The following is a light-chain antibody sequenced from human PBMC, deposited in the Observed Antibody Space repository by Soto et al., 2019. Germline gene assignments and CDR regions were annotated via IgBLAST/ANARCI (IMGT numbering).Light chain of an antibody. Sequence: EIVLTQSPGTLSLSPGERATLSCRASQSVSSSYLAWYQQKPGQAPRLLIYGASSRATGIPDRFSGSGSGTDFTLTISRLEPEDFVVYYCQQYGSSPLTFGGGTQVDIK. V-gene: IGKV3-20*01. CDR2: GAS. CDR1: QSVSSSY. J-gene: IGKJ4*01. CDR3: QQYGSSPLT.